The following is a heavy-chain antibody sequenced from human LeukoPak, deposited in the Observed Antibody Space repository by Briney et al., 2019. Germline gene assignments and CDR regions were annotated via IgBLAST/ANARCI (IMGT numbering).Heavy chain of an antibody. CDR3: ARGREYYDILTGYYYFDY. CDR1: GYTFTSYG. CDR2: IGAYNGNT. D-gene: IGHD3-9*01. Sequence: ASVRVSCKPSGYTFTSYGISCGPQAPGQGLEWMGWIGAYNGNTNYAQKLQGRVTMTTDTSTSTAYMELRSLRSDDTAVYYCARGREYYDILTGYYYFDYWGQGTLVTVSS. J-gene: IGHJ4*02. V-gene: IGHV1-18*04.